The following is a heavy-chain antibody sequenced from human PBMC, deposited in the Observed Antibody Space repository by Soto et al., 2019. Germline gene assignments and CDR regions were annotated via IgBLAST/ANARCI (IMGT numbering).Heavy chain of an antibody. D-gene: IGHD6-13*01. CDR1: GGTFSSYA. V-gene: IGHV1-69*01. J-gene: IGHJ6*01. Sequence: QVQLVQSGAEVKKPGSSVKVSCKASGGTFSSYAISWVRQAPGQGLEWMGGIIPIFGTANYAQTFQGRVTITADEYTITAYMELSSLRSEDTAVYYCASVPLGIAAARTYSGMDVWGQGTTVTVSS. CDR2: IIPIFGTA. CDR3: ASVPLGIAAARTYSGMDV.